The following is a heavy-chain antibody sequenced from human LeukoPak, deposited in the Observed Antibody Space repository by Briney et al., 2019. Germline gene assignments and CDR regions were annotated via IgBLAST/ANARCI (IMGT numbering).Heavy chain of an antibody. V-gene: IGHV1-2*06. J-gene: IGHJ5*02. D-gene: IGHD3/OR15-3a*01. CDR3: ARVGVDLWFDP. Sequence: ASVKVSCKASGYTFTGYYIHRVRRAPGQGLEWMGRINPNTGGTNYAQKFQGRVTMTRDTSISTAYMELSRLTSDDTAVYYCARVGVDLWFDPWGQGTLVTVSS. CDR2: INPNTGGT. CDR1: GYTFTGYY.